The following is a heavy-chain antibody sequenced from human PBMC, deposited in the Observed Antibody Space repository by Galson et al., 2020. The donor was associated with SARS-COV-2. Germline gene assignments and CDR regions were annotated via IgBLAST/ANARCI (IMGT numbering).Heavy chain of an antibody. Sequence: AETLTLSCAASGCTFSSYCMHWVRQAPGKGLEWVAVIWYDGSNKYYADSVKGRFTTSRDNTKNTLYLQMNSLSAEDTAVYYCAREGSVGAATGRDYWGQGALGTVSS. CDR3: AREGSVGAATGRDY. CDR1: GCTFSSYC. D-gene: IGHD2-15*01. CDR2: IWYDGSNK. V-gene: IGHV3-33*01. J-gene: IGHJ4*02.